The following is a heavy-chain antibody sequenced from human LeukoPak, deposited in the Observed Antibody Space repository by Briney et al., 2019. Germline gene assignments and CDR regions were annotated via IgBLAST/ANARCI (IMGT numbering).Heavy chain of an antibody. Sequence: PGGSLRLSCAASGFTLSSYAMSWVRQAPGKGLEWVSAISGSGGSTYYADSVKGRFTISRDNSKNTLFLQMNSLRAEDTAVYYCAKDQEIVVVIKGNWFDPWGQGTLVTVSS. J-gene: IGHJ5*02. CDR3: AKDQEIVVVIKGNWFDP. CDR2: ISGSGGST. CDR1: GFTLSSYA. V-gene: IGHV3-23*01. D-gene: IGHD3-22*01.